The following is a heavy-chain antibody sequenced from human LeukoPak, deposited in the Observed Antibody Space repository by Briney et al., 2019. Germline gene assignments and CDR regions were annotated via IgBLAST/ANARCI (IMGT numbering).Heavy chain of an antibody. V-gene: IGHV3-73*01. CDR2: MSGRTNYYAT. Sequence: GGSLRLPRSPSGLTFIGSALHGVPHASGEGLEGDGRMSGRTNYYATAYTASLIGRLTLSRENSRNTAYFQLNRLKCEDTAVYFGVTTMEGPTNFWGRGTLVTVSS. J-gene: IGHJ4*02. CDR1: GLTFIGSA. D-gene: IGHD1-26*01. CDR3: VTTMEGPTNF.